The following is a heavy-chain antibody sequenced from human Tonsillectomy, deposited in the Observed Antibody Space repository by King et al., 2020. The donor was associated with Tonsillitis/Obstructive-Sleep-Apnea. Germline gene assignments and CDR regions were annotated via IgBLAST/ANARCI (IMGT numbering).Heavy chain of an antibody. Sequence: VQLVQSGGGLVQPGGSLRLSFAASGFTFSSYSINWVPQAPGKGREWGSYICSSRSTQYYADSVRGRFTISKEHAKNSLYLQMNSLRDEDTAVYYCERDIPIVVVVAATLNYYYYMDVWGKGTTVTVSS. CDR3: ERDIPIVVVVAATLNYYYYMDV. D-gene: IGHD2-15*01. V-gene: IGHV3-48*02. J-gene: IGHJ6*03. CDR2: ICSSRSTQ. CDR1: GFTFSSYS.